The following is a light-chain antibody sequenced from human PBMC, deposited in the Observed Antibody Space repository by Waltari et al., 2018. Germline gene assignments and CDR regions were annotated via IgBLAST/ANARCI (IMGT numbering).Light chain of an antibody. CDR2: AVS. J-gene: IGLJ1*01. V-gene: IGLV2-11*01. CDR3: CSYAGSYTYV. CDR1: SSDVGGYNY. Sequence: QSALTQPRSVSGSPGQSVTLSCTGTSSDVGGYNYVSWYQQHPGKAPKLMIYAVSKRPSGVPDRFSGSKSGNTASLTISGLQAEDEADYYCCSYAGSYTYVFGTGTKVTVL.